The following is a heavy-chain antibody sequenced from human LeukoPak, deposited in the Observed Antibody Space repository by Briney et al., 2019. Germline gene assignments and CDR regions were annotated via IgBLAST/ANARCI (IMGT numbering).Heavy chain of an antibody. V-gene: IGHV3-9*01. J-gene: IGHJ6*03. CDR3: AKAPTARAHYYYMGV. D-gene: IGHD5-18*01. CDR1: GFTFDDYA. CDR2: INWNSGSI. Sequence: GESLRLSCAASGFTFDDYAMHWVRQAPGKGLEWVSGINWNSGSIAYADSVKGRFTISRDNAKNSLYLQMNSLKAEDTALYYCAKAPTARAHYYYMGVWGKGTTVTVSS.